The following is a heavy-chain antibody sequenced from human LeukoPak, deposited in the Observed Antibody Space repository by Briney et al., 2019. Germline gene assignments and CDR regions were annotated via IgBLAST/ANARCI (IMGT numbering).Heavy chain of an antibody. CDR1: GGSISSGGYY. Sequence: PSETLSLTCTVSGGSISSGGYYWSWIRQHPGKGLEWIGYIYYSGSTYYNPSLKSRVTISVDTSKNQFSLKLSSVTAADTAVYYCARHVRSGYSSSWYIDYWGQGTLVTVSS. V-gene: IGHV4-31*03. CDR3: ARHVRSGYSSSWYIDY. D-gene: IGHD6-13*01. CDR2: IYYSGST. J-gene: IGHJ4*02.